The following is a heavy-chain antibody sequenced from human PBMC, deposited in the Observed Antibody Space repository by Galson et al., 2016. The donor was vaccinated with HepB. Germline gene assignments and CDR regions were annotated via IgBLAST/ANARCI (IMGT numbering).Heavy chain of an antibody. CDR2: ISTTGRYI. J-gene: IGHJ4*02. CDR3: ARGGVSITIFGVVPYFDS. V-gene: IGHV3-21*01. D-gene: IGHD3-3*01. Sequence: SLRLSCAASGLTFDTYCMNWVRQAPGKGLEWVASISTTGRYIYYADSVEGRFTISGDNAQNSVYLQMNSLRPEDTAIYYCARGGVSITIFGVVPYFDSWGQGALVTVSS. CDR1: GLTFDTYC.